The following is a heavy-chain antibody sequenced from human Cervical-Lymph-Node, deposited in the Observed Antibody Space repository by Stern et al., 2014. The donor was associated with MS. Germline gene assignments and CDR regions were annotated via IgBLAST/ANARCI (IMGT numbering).Heavy chain of an antibody. CDR2: ISPDGGTK. V-gene: IGHV3-30*04. CDR1: GFTFRNYA. Sequence: VQLEESGGGAVQPGRSLRLSCGASGFTFRNYAMHWVRQAPGKGLEWVAAISPDGGTKEYVDSVKGRFTVSRDNSQNTLYLQMNSLRAEDTAVYYCARKRPYYYYGMDVWGQGTTVIVSS. J-gene: IGHJ6*02. CDR3: ARKRPYYYYGMDV.